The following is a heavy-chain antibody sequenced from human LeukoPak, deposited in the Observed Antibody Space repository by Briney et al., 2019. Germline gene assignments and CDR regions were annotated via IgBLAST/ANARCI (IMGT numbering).Heavy chain of an antibody. CDR3: ATPRDDFWSGYYYY. D-gene: IGHD3-3*01. J-gene: IGHJ4*02. CDR1: GFTFSSYG. V-gene: IGHV3-30*03. Sequence: GGSLRLSCAASGFTFSSYGMHWVRQAPGKGLEWVAVISYDGSNKYYADSVKGRFTISRDNSKNTLYLQMNSLRAEDTAVYYCATPRDDFWSGYYYYWGQGTLVTVSS. CDR2: ISYDGSNK.